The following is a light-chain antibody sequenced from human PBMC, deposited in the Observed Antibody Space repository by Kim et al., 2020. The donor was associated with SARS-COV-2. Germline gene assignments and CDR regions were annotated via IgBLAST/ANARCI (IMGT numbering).Light chain of an antibody. CDR2: GKN. Sequence: ALGQTVRITCQGDSLRGYYASWYQQKPGQASVLVIYGKNNRPSGIPDRFSGSSSGNTASLTITGAQAEDEADYYCNSRDSSGNHWVFGGGTQLTVL. V-gene: IGLV3-19*01. J-gene: IGLJ3*02. CDR3: NSRDSSGNHWV. CDR1: SLRGYY.